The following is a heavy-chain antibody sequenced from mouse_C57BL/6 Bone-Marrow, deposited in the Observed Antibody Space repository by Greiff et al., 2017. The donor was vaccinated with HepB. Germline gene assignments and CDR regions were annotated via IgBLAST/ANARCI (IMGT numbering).Heavy chain of an antibody. CDR1: GFSLTSYG. Sequence: VQLQQSGPGLVQPSQSLSITCTVSGFSLTSYGVHWVRQSPGKGLEWLGVIWRGGSTDYNAAFMSRLSITKDNSKSQVFFKMNSLQADDTAIYYCAKSQYYGSSYHYWYFDVWGTGTTVTVSS. CDR3: AKSQYYGSSYHYWYFDV. CDR2: IWRGGST. V-gene: IGHV2-5*01. J-gene: IGHJ1*03. D-gene: IGHD1-1*01.